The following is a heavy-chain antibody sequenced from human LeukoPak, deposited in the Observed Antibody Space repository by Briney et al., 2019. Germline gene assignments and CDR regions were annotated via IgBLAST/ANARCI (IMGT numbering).Heavy chain of an antibody. CDR2: IKQDGSEK. J-gene: IGHJ3*02. Sequence: GGSLRLSCAASGFTFSSYWMSWVRQAPGKGLEWVANIKQDGSEKYYVDSVKGRFTISRDNAKNSLYLQMDSLRAEDTAVYYCARDYYYDSSGYYGGVAFDIWGQGTMVTVSS. D-gene: IGHD3-22*01. CDR3: ARDYYYDSSGYYGGVAFDI. V-gene: IGHV3-7*01. CDR1: GFTFSSYW.